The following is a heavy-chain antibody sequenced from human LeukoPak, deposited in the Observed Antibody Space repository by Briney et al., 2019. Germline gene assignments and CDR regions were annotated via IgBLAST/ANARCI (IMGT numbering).Heavy chain of an antibody. CDR3: ARLSELTANVRRYYFDY. V-gene: IGHV4-59*08. CDR1: GGSIRGYY. J-gene: IGHJ4*02. Sequence: SETLPLTCTVSGGSIRGYYWSWIRQPPGKGLEWIGYIYYSGSTNYSPSLKSRVTMSVDMSKNQFSLKLSSVTAADTAVYYCARLSELTANVRRYYFDYWGQGTLVTVSS. CDR2: IYYSGST. D-gene: IGHD1-14*01.